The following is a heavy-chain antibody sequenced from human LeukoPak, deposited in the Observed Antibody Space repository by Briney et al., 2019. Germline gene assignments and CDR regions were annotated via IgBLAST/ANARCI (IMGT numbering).Heavy chain of an antibody. V-gene: IGHV1-69*04. CDR1: GGTFSSYA. J-gene: IGHJ4*02. CDR3: ARNIRGYSYGYDY. D-gene: IGHD5-18*01. Sequence: SVKVSCKASGGTFSSYAISWVRQAPGQGLEWMGRIIPILGIANYAQKFQGRVTITADKSTSTAYMELSSLRSEDTAVYYCARNIRGYSYGYDYWGQGTLVTASS. CDR2: IIPILGIA.